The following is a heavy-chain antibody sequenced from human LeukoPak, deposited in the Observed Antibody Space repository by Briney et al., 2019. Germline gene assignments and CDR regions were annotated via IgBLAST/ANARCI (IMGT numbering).Heavy chain of an antibody. CDR1: RFNFSNYN. CDR2: ISSSSNYI. J-gene: IGHJ4*02. D-gene: IGHD3-22*01. V-gene: IGHV3-21*01. CDR3: ARLYDGSAYHADHFDY. Sequence: PGGSLRLSCAASRFNFSNYNMNWVRQAPGKGLEWVSSISSSSNYIYYADSVKGRFTISRDNAKNSLYLQMNSLRAEDTAVYYCARLYDGSAYHADHFDYWGQGTLVIVSS.